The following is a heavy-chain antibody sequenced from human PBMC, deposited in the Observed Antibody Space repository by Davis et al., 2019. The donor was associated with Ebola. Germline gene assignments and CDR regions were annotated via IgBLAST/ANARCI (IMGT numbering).Heavy chain of an antibody. J-gene: IGHJ6*02. CDR3: ARPLFTMMLPVGFYYDATGGMDV. CDR1: GFTFSSYA. V-gene: IGHV3-23*01. CDR2: ISGSGGST. D-gene: IGHD3-22*01. Sequence: GGSLRLSCAASGFTFSSYAMSWVRQAPGKGLEWVSAISGSGGSTYYADSVKGRFTISRDNSKNTLYLQMNSLRAEDTAVYYCARPLFTMMLPVGFYYDATGGMDVWGQGTTVTVSS.